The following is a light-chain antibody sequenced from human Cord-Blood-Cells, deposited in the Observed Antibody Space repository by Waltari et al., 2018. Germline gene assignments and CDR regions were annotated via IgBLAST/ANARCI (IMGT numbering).Light chain of an antibody. J-gene: IGLJ1*01. Sequence: QSALTQPASVSGSPGQSITISCTGTSSDVGGYNYVSWYQQHPGTAPKLMIYDVSNWPSVVSNRFSGSKSGNTASLTISGLQAEDEADYYCSSYTSSSTYVFGTGTKVTVL. V-gene: IGLV2-14*01. CDR2: DVS. CDR3: SSYTSSSTYV. CDR1: SSDVGGYNY.